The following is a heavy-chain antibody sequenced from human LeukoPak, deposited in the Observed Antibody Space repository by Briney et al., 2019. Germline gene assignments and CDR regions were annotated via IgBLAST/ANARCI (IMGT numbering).Heavy chain of an antibody. CDR2: MNPVSGNA. Sequence: ASVKVSCKASGYTFTNFDINWVRQAPGQGLEWMGWMNPVSGNAGSAQEFQGRVTLTRDTYISTAYMELSGLTSEDTAVYFCATSSGLTTHDVFDMWGQGTKVTVSS. J-gene: IGHJ3*02. V-gene: IGHV1-8*01. D-gene: IGHD3/OR15-3a*01. CDR1: GYTFTNFD. CDR3: ATSSGLTTHDVFDM.